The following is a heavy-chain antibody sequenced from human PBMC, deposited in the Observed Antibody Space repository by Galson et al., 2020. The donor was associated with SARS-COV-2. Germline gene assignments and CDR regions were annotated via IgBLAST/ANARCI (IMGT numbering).Heavy chain of an antibody. J-gene: IGHJ4*02. CDR2: IFFDGSEK. D-gene: IGHD6-19*01. Sequence: GGSLRLSCAASVFPFSDHAMHWVRQAPGKGLEWVAQIFFDGSEKYYGDSVRGRFTISRDSSKNTVYLQMNNLRVDDTAVYYCARDGQSSRGWAFDYWGQGTLLTVSS. CDR1: VFPFSDHA. CDR3: ARDGQSSRGWAFDY. V-gene: IGHV3-33*01.